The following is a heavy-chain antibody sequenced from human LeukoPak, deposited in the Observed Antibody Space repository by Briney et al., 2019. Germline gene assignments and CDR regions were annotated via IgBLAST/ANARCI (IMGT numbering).Heavy chain of an antibody. Sequence: PSETLSLTCTVSGGSISNYYWSWIRQPPGKGLEWIGYIYYSGSTNYNPSLKSRVTISVDTSKNQFSLKLSSVTAADTAVYYCAREGYYGSGSYYDYWGQGTLVTVSS. J-gene: IGHJ4*02. D-gene: IGHD3-10*01. CDR1: GGSISNYY. CDR2: IYYSGST. CDR3: AREGYYGSGSYYDY. V-gene: IGHV4-59*01.